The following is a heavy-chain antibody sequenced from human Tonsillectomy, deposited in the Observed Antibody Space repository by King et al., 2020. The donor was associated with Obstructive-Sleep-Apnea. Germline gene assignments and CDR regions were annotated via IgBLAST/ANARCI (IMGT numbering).Heavy chain of an antibody. Sequence: VQLVESGGGLVKPGGSLRLSCAASGFTFSSYIMNWVRQAPGKGLEWVSSISSSSSYIYYADSVKGRFTISRDNAKNPLYLQKNSLRAEDTAVYYCARQPLFSNWFDPWGQGTLVTVPS. J-gene: IGHJ5*02. CDR1: GFTFSSYI. D-gene: IGHD1-14*01. V-gene: IGHV3-21*01. CDR3: ARQPLFSNWFDP. CDR2: ISSSSSYI.